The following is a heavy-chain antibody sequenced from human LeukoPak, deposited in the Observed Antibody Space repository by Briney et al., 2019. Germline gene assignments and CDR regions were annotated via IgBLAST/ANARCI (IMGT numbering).Heavy chain of an antibody. CDR3: ARELPSTVTTGVFDY. CDR2: IYSGGST. CDR1: GFTVSSNY. V-gene: IGHV3-66*01. D-gene: IGHD4-17*01. J-gene: IGHJ4*02. Sequence: GGSLRLSCAASGFTVSSNYMNWVRQAPGKGLEWVSVIYSGGSTYYADSAKGRFTISRDNAKNSLYLQMNSLRAEDTAVYYCARELPSTVTTGVFDYWGQGTLVTVSS.